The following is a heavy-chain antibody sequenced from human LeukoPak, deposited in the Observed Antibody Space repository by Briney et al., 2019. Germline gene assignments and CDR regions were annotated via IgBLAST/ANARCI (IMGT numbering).Heavy chain of an antibody. V-gene: IGHV3-23*01. CDR1: GFTFSNYA. CDR2: ISGSVAST. CDR3: AKDVTDWGSRIDY. D-gene: IGHD7-27*01. Sequence: GGSLRLSCAASGFTFSNYAMNWVRQAPGQGLGWVSTISGSVASTSYADSVKGRFTISRDNSKNTLYLQMSSLRAEDTAIYYCAKDVTDWGSRIDYWGQGTLVTVSS. J-gene: IGHJ4*02.